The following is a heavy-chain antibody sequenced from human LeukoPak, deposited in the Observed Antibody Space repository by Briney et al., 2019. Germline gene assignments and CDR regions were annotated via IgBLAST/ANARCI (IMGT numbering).Heavy chain of an antibody. Sequence: GGSLRLSCAASGFTFSTYWMHCVRQVPGPGLVWVSRISSDGISTAYADSVKGRFTLSRDNAKNTLYLQMNSLRADDTAVYYCARSREPGRDGDYWGQGTLVTVSS. CDR2: ISSDGIST. J-gene: IGHJ4*02. V-gene: IGHV3-74*01. CDR1: GFTFSTYW. D-gene: IGHD5-24*01. CDR3: ARSREPGRDGDY.